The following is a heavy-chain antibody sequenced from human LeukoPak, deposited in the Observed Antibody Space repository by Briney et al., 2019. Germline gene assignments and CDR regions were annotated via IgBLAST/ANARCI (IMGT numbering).Heavy chain of an antibody. CDR1: GHTFTNYY. CDR2: INPSGST. D-gene: IGHD6-19*01. J-gene: IGHJ3*02. Sequence: ASVKVSCKASGHTFTNYYIHWVRQAAGQGLEWMGIINPSGSTSYTQKFQGRVTMTRDTSTSTVYMELSSLRSEDTAVYYCARGLGYTSGWYAFDIWGQGTMVTVSS. CDR3: ARGLGYTSGWYAFDI. V-gene: IGHV1-46*01.